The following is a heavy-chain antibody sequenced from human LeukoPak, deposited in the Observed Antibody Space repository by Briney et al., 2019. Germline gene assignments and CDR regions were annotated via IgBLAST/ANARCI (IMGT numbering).Heavy chain of an antibody. CDR3: ARDGVDGDYLRYFDY. D-gene: IGHD4-17*01. CDR2: IYYSGST. Sequence: SETLSLTCTVSGVSISSYCWSWIRQPPGKGLEWIGYIYYSGSTNYNPSLKSRVTISVDTSKNRFSLKLSSVTAADTAVYYCARDGVDGDYLRYFDYWGQGTLVTVSS. V-gene: IGHV4-59*01. CDR1: GVSISSYC. J-gene: IGHJ4*02.